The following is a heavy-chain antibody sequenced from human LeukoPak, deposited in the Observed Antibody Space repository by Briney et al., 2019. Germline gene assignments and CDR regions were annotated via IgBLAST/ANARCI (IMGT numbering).Heavy chain of an antibody. J-gene: IGHJ5*01. D-gene: IGHD4-17*01. CDR3: ARQMNTVTGDS. CDR1: GGSFSDYS. V-gene: IGHV4-34*01. CDR2: INHRGGT. Sequence: SETLSLTCAVFGGSFSDYSWTWIRQTPGKGLEWIGEINHRGGTNYNPSLKSRLTISVDTSKNQFSLNLTSVTAADTAVYYCARQMNTVTGDSWGQGTLVTVSS.